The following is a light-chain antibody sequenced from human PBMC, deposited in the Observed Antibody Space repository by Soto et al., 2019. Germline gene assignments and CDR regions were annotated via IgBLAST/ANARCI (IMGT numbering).Light chain of an antibody. Sequence: DIQMTQSPSSVSASVGDRVTITCRASQSIGWLAWYQQKPGKAPKLLIYGASSLQSGVPSRFSGSGSGTEFTLTISSLQSEDFATSFCQQAHAFPLTFGGGTNVEIK. J-gene: IGKJ4*01. CDR2: GAS. CDR3: QQAHAFPLT. CDR1: QSIGW. V-gene: IGKV1-12*01.